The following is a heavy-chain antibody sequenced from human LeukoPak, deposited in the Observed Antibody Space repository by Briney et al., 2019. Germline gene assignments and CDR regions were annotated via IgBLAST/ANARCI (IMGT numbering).Heavy chain of an antibody. J-gene: IGHJ4*02. Sequence: ASVKVSCKASGYTFTNYDINWVRQATGQGLEWMGWMNPNSGNTGYAQKFQGRVTMTRNTSITTAYMELSSLRSENTAVYYCARSPHRYYFDYWGQGILVTVSS. CDR3: ARSPHRYYFDY. CDR1: GYTFTNYD. CDR2: MNPNSGNT. V-gene: IGHV1-8*01.